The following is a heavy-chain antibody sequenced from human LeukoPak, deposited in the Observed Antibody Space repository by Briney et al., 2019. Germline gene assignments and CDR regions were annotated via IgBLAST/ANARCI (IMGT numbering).Heavy chain of an antibody. V-gene: IGHV3-21*01. D-gene: IGHD3-22*01. CDR3: ATRGSDYDSSGYYLGY. Sequence: GGSLRLSCAASGFTFSSYSMNWVRQAPGKGLEWVSSISSSSYIYYADSVKGRFTISRDNAKNSLYLQMNSLRAEDTAVYYCATRGSDYDSSGYYLGYWGQGTLVTVSS. CDR2: ISSSSYI. CDR1: GFTFSSYS. J-gene: IGHJ4*02.